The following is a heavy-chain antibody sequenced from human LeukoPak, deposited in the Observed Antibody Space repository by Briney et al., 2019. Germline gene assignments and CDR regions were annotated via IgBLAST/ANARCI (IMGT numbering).Heavy chain of an antibody. Sequence: GGSLRLSCAASGFTFSSYEMNWVRQAPGKGLEWVSYISSSGSTIYYADSVKGRFTISRDNAKNSLYLQMNSLRAEDTAMYYSARGSDNVVAYDSTCFNPWGKGTLVTVSS. CDR2: ISSSGSTI. J-gene: IGHJ5*02. D-gene: IGHD2-15*01. CDR3: ARGSDNVVAYDSTCFNP. CDR1: GFTFSSYE. V-gene: IGHV3-48*03.